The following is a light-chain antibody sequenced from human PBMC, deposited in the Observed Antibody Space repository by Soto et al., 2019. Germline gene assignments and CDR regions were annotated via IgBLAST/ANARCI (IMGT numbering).Light chain of an antibody. V-gene: IGKV3-15*01. J-gene: IGKJ3*01. CDR1: HSVSDN. CDR2: GAS. CDR3: QQYNNWPVT. Sequence: EIVMTQSPATLSVSPGESATLSCRLSHSVSDNLAWYQQKPGQAPRLLIYGASTRATGIPARFSGSGSGTEFTLTISSLQSEDFAVYYCQQYNNWPVTFGPGTKVDIK.